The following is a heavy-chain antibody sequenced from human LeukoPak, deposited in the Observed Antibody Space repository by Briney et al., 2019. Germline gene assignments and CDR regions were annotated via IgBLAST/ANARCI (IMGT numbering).Heavy chain of an antibody. J-gene: IGHJ3*02. CDR3: ARGNLARTDDAFDI. Sequence: SETLSLTCAVYGESFSGYYWTWIRQPPGKGLEWIGEMSHSGSTNYNPSLKSRVTISVDTSKNQFSLKLSSVTAADTAVYYCARGNLARTDDAFDIWGQGTMVTVSS. V-gene: IGHV4-34*01. CDR1: GESFSGYY. CDR2: MSHSGST.